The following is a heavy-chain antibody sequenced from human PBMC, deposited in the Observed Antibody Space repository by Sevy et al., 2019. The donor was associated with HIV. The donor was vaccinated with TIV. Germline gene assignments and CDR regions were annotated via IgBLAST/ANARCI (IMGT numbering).Heavy chain of an antibody. CDR1: GYTFTNYA. J-gene: IGHJ4*02. CDR2: ISTSIDYT. D-gene: IGHD3-22*01. CDR3: ARDSDGSGPHFLEYFAY. Sequence: ASVKVSCKASGYTFTNYAIGWVRQAPGQGLEWMGCISTSIDYTKLAWNLQGRVTMTTDTSATTAYMELRGLRSDDTAVYYCARDSDGSGPHFLEYFAYWGQGTLVTVSS. V-gene: IGHV1-18*01.